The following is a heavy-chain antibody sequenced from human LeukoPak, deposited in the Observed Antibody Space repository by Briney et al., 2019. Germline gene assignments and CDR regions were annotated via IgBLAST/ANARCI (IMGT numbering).Heavy chain of an antibody. CDR3: ARALGYCSGGSCTRGYNWFDP. D-gene: IGHD2-15*01. V-gene: IGHV4-39*01. CDR1: GGSISSSSYY. CDR2: IYYGGST. J-gene: IGHJ5*02. Sequence: SETLSLTCTVSGGSISSSSYYWGWIPQPPGKGLEWIGSIYYGGSTYYNPSLKSRVIISVDTSMNQFSLKLSFVTTADTAVYYCARALGYCSGGSCTRGYNWFDPWGQGTLVTVPS.